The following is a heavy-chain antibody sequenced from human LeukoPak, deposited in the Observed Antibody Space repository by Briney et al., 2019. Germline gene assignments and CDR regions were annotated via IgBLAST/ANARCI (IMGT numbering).Heavy chain of an antibody. Sequence: GGSLRLSCAASGFTFSSSWMSWVRQAPGKGLEWVANIKQDGSEKYYVDSVKGRFTISRDNAKNSLYLQMNSLRAEDTAVYYCARGGDYYDSSGYYSYYYYMDVWGKGTTVTVSS. D-gene: IGHD3-22*01. V-gene: IGHV3-7*01. CDR2: IKQDGSEK. CDR3: ARGGDYYDSSGYYSYYYYMDV. J-gene: IGHJ6*03. CDR1: GFTFSSSW.